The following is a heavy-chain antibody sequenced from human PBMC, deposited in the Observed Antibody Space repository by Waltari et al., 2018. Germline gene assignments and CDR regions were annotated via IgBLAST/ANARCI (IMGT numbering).Heavy chain of an antibody. CDR3: ARGEETSDDY. V-gene: IGHV1-69*01. D-gene: IGHD1-26*01. CDR1: GGTFSNYA. CDR2: IIPIFGTT. J-gene: IGHJ4*02. Sequence: QVQLVQSGAEVQKPGSSVKVSCKASGGTFSNYAISWVRQAPGQGLEWMGGIIPIFGTTNYAQEFQGRVTITADESTSTVYMELSSLRSEDTAVYYCARGEETSDDYWGQGTLVTVSS.